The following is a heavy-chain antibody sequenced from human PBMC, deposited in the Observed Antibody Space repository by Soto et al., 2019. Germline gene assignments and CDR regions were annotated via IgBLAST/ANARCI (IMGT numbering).Heavy chain of an antibody. V-gene: IGHV3-21*01. D-gene: IGHD1-26*01. CDR1: GFTFSSYN. J-gene: IGHJ5*01. Sequence: EVQLVESGGGLVKPGGSLRLSCAASGFTFSSYNMNWVRQAPGKGLEWVSCISSTSSHIYYTDSVKGRFAISRDNSKSTLYLQMNSLRGDDTAVYYCAKAGGSYFVIPDSWGQGTLVTVSS. CDR3: AKAGGSYFVIPDS. CDR2: ISSTSSHI.